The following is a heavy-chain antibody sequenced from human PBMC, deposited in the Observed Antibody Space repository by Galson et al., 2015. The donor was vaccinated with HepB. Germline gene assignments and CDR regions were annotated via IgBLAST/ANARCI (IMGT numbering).Heavy chain of an antibody. CDR3: ASTCGGDCYSYYGMDV. D-gene: IGHD2-21*02. Sequence: SLRLSCAASGFTYSRYSMNWVRQAPGKGLEWVSYISSSSSTIHYANSVKGRFTVSRDNVKNSLFLQMNSLRDEDTAVYYCASTCGGDCYSYYGMDVWGQGTTVSVSS. CDR1: GFTYSRYS. J-gene: IGHJ6*02. V-gene: IGHV3-48*02. CDR2: ISSSSSTI.